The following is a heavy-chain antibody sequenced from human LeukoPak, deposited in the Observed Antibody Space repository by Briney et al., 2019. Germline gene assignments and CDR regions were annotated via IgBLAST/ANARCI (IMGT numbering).Heavy chain of an antibody. CDR2: ISAGSSTI. D-gene: IGHD3-10*01. CDR3: ARDNPIGFGQLSARDY. V-gene: IGHV3-48*02. Sequence: GGSLRLSCAASGFTFSSHNMNWVRQAPMKGLEWVSYISAGSSTIYYADSVRGRFTISRDNAKNSLYLQMNSLRDEDTAVYYCARDNPIGFGQLSARDYWGQGTLVTVSS. CDR1: GFTFSSHN. J-gene: IGHJ4*02.